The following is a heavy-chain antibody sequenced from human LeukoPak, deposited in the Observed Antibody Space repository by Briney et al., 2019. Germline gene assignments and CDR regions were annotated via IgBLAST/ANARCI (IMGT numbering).Heavy chain of an antibody. CDR2: IIPILGIA. D-gene: IGHD4-17*01. V-gene: IGHV1-69*04. Sequence: GSSVKVSCKASGGTFSSYAISWVRQAPGQGLEWMGRIIPILGIANYAQKFQGRVTITADKSTSTAYMELSSLRSEDTAVYYCASVARYSSFTVQPFDYWGQGTLVTVSS. CDR3: ASVARYSSFTVQPFDY. CDR1: GGTFSSYA. J-gene: IGHJ4*02.